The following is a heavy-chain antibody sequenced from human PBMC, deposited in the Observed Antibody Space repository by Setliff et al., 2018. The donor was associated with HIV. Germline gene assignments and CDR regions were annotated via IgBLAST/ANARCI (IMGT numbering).Heavy chain of an antibody. CDR1: GYTFTSYY. D-gene: IGHD1-26*01. V-gene: IGHV1-46*01. Sequence: ASVKVSCKASGYTFTSYYLHWVRQTPGQGLEWMGIINPSGGSTTYAQKFQGRVTMARDTSTSTVYMELSSLRSEDTAVYYCARDPRATIPRFDGYYFDYWGQGTLVPVSS. J-gene: IGHJ4*02. CDR2: INPSGGST. CDR3: ARDPRATIPRFDGYYFDY.